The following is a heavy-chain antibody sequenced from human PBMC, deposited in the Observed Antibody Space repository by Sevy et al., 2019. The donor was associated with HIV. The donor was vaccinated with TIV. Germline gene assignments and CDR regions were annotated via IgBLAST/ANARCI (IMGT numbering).Heavy chain of an antibody. Sequence: SETLSLTCTVSGGSISSGSYYWSWIRQPPGKGLEWIGYIYYSGSTNYNPSLKSQVTISVDTSKNQFSLKLSFVTAADTAVYYCARSEKGYSGYDSPPFYYYYYYMDVWGKGTTVTVSS. V-gene: IGHV4-61*01. J-gene: IGHJ6*03. D-gene: IGHD5-12*01. CDR3: ARSEKGYSGYDSPPFYYYYYYMDV. CDR1: GGSISSGSYY. CDR2: IYYSGST.